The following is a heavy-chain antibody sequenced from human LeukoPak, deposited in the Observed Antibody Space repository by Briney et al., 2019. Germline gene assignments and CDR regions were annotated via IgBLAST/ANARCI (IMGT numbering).Heavy chain of an antibody. CDR3: AREVGYSYAFV. V-gene: IGHV3-48*03. Sequence: PGGSLRLSCAASGFTFSTYEMNWVRQAPGKGREWVSYISSSGSAIDYADSAKGRFTISRDNAKNSLYLQMNSLRAEDTAVYYCAREVGYSYAFVWGQGTLVTVSS. J-gene: IGHJ4*02. CDR2: ISSSGSAI. CDR1: GFTFSTYE. D-gene: IGHD5-18*01.